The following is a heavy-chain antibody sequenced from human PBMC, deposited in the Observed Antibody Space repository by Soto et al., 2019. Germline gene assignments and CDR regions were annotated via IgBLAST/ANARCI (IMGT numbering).Heavy chain of an antibody. CDR2: INPSGGST. CDR1: GYTFTSYY. D-gene: IGHD4-17*01. V-gene: IGHV1-46*01. Sequence: ASVKVSCKASGYTFTSYYMHWVRQAPGQGLEWMGIINPSGGSTSYAQKFQGRVTMTRDTSTSTVYMELSSLRSEDTAVYYCAREDYGDYIFYYYGMDVWGQGTTVTVSS. J-gene: IGHJ6*02. CDR3: AREDYGDYIFYYYGMDV.